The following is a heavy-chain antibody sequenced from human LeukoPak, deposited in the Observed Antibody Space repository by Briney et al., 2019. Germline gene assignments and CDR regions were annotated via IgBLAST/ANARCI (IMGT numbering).Heavy chain of an antibody. CDR2: IRYDGSNK. Sequence: GGSLRLSCAASGFTFSSYGMHWVRQAPGKGLEWVAFIRYDGSNKYYADSVKGRFTISRDNSKNTLYLQMNSLRAEDTAVYYCAKDRASSGYYDYWRQGTLVTVSS. CDR3: AKDRASSGYYDY. CDR1: GFTFSSYG. V-gene: IGHV3-30*02. D-gene: IGHD3-22*01. J-gene: IGHJ4*02.